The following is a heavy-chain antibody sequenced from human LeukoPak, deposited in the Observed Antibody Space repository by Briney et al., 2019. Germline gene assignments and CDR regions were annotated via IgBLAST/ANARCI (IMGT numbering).Heavy chain of an antibody. J-gene: IGHJ5*02. D-gene: IGHD6-19*01. Sequence: GSLRLSCAASGFTFSHYYMSWVRQAPGKGLVWIGEISHSGGANYSPSLKSRVTISLDTSKKQFSLRLTSVTAADTAVYYCARADIAVAIAWGQGTLVTVSS. CDR1: GFTFSHYY. CDR3: ARADIAVAIA. V-gene: IGHV4-34*01. CDR2: ISHSGGA.